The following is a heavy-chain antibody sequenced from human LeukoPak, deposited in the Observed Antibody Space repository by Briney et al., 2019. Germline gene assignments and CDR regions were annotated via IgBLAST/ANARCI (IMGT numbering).Heavy chain of an antibody. CDR2: INPIFNIL. Sequence: ASVKVSCKASEGTFGAYSLDWVRQAPGQGLEWLGGINPIFNILNYAQKFRGRVTITADESTNTAYMDLSSLKYDDTAVYYCAAGRRLGELFFDYWGQGALVTVSS. V-gene: IGHV1-69*13. CDR3: AAGRRLGELFFDY. D-gene: IGHD3-10*01. CDR1: EGTFGAYS. J-gene: IGHJ4*02.